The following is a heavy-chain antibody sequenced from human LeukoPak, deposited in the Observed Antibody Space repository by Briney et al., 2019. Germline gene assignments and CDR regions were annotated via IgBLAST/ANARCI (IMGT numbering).Heavy chain of an antibody. J-gene: IGHJ4*02. CDR2: IKQDGSEK. Sequence: GGSLRLSCAASGFTFSSYWLSSLRQPPGKGLERVANIKQDGSEKYYVDSVKGRFTISRDNAKNSLYLQMNSLRAEDTAVYYCARDSGGRYYEFDYWGQGTLVTVSS. V-gene: IGHV3-7*01. CDR1: GFTFSSYW. CDR3: ARDSGGRYYEFDY. D-gene: IGHD1-26*01.